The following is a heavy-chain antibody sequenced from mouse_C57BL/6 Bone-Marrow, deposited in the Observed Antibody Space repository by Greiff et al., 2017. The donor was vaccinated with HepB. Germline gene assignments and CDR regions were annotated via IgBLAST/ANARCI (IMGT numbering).Heavy chain of an antibody. CDR3: ARGGDGYYDYAMDY. CDR2: ISYDGSN. V-gene: IGHV3-6*01. J-gene: IGHJ4*01. CDR1: GYSITSGYY. Sequence: EVHLVESGPGLVKPSQSLSLTCSVTGYSITSGYYWNWIRQFPGNKLEWMGYISYDGSNNYNPSLKNRISITRDTSKNQFFLKLNSVTTEDTATYYCARGGDGYYDYAMDYWGQGTSVTVSS. D-gene: IGHD2-3*01.